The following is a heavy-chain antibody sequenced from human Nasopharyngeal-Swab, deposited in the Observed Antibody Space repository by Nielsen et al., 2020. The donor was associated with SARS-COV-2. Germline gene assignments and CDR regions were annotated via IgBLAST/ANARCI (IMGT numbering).Heavy chain of an antibody. CDR2: IYWDDDK. CDR1: GFSLSTSGVG. CDR3: AHNQHWGGYEQQWLVPADWFDP. Sequence: SGPTLVKPTQTLTLTCTFSGFSLSTSGVGVGWIRQPPGKALEWLALIYWDDDKRYSPSLKSRLTITKDTSKNQVVLTMTNMDSVDTATYYCAHNQHWGGYEQQWLVPADWFDPWGQGTLVTVSS. D-gene: IGHD6-19*01. V-gene: IGHV2-5*02. J-gene: IGHJ5*02.